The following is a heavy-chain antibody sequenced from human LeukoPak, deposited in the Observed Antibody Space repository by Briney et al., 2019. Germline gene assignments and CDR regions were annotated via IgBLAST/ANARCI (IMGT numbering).Heavy chain of an antibody. CDR3: ARDRVAAAGFQGTVDY. J-gene: IGHJ4*02. CDR1: GFTFSDYY. Sequence: PGGSLRLSCAASGFTFSDYYMSWIRQAPGKGLEWVSYISSSGSTIYYADSVKGRFTISRDNAKNSLYLQMNSLRAEDTAAYYCARDRVAAAGFQGTVDYWGQGTLVTVSS. D-gene: IGHD6-13*01. CDR2: ISSSGSTI. V-gene: IGHV3-11*01.